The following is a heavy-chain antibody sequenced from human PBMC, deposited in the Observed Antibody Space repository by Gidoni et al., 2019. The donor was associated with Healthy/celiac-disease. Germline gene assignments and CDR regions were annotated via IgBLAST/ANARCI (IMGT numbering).Heavy chain of an antibody. CDR1: GFPFSSYA. V-gene: IGHV3-23*01. CDR2: ISGSGGST. J-gene: IGHJ4*02. Sequence: VQLLESGGGLVQPGGSLRVSCAASGFPFSSYAMSWVRPAPGKGLEWVSAISGSGGSTYYADSVKGRFTISRDNSKNTLYLQMNSLRAEDTAVYYCAKTSRPSGWYYYWGQGTLVTVSS. D-gene: IGHD6-19*01. CDR3: AKTSRPSGWYYY.